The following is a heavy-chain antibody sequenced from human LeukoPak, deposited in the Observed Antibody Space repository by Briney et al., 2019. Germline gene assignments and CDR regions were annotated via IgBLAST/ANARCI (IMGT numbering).Heavy chain of an antibody. D-gene: IGHD4-17*01. CDR3: AKSKTYGDFGYFDY. J-gene: IGHJ4*02. Sequence: PGGSLRLCCAASGFSFSSYGMNWVRQAPGQGLGWVAFISHDGSDKKYADSVKCRFTISRDNSKNTLYVQMNSLRAEDTAMYYCAKSKTYGDFGYFDYWGQGILVTVSS. CDR2: ISHDGSDK. CDR1: GFSFSSYG. V-gene: IGHV3-30*02.